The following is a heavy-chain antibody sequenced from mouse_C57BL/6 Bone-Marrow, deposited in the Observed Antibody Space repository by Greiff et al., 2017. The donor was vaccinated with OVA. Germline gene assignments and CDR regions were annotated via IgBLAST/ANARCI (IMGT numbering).Heavy chain of an antibody. CDR2: IYPGSGST. D-gene: IGHD3-2*02. J-gene: IGHJ3*01. V-gene: IGHV1-55*01. Sequence: QVQLQQPGAELVKPGASVKMSCKASGYTFTSHWITWVKQRPGQGLEWIGDIYPGSGSTNYNEKFKSKATLTVDTSSSTAYMQLSSLTSEDSAVYSCARSGYNQAGFAYWGQGTLVTVSA. CDR1: GYTFTSHW. CDR3: ARSGYNQAGFAY.